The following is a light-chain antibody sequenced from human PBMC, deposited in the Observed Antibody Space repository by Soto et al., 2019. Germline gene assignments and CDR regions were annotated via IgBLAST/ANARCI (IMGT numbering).Light chain of an antibody. CDR1: QSISSW. CDR3: QQYNIYWT. Sequence: DIPMTQSPSTLSASVGDRVTITCRASQSISSWLAWYQQKPGKAPKLLIYKASSLESGVPSRFSGSGSGTEFPLTISSLQPDDFATYYCQQYNIYWTFGQGTKVEIK. J-gene: IGKJ1*01. CDR2: KAS. V-gene: IGKV1-5*03.